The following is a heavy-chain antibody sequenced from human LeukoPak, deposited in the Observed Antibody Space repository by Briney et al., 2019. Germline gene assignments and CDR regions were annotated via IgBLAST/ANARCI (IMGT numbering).Heavy chain of an antibody. J-gene: IGHJ4*02. CDR2: IYYSGST. V-gene: IGHV4-30-4*01. CDR3: GREDILTGIDDY. D-gene: IGHD3-9*01. Sequence: PSQTLSLTCTVCGGSISSGDYYWSWIRQPPGKGLEWIGYIYYSGSTYYNPSLKSRVTISVDTSKNQFSLKLSSVTAADTAVYYCGREDILTGIDDYWGQGTLVTVSS. CDR1: GGSISSGDYY.